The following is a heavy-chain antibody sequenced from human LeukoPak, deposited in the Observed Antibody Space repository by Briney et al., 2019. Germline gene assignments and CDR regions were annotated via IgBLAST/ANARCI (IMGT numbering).Heavy chain of an antibody. V-gene: IGHV1-2*02. J-gene: IGHJ4*02. CDR3: ARAARITMVRGVYDY. CDR1: GYTFTGYY. D-gene: IGHD3-10*01. CDR2: INPNSGGT. Sequence: ASVKVSCKASGYTFTGYYMHWVRQAPGQGLEWMGWINPNSGGTNYAQKFQGRVTMTRGTSISTAYMELSRLRSDDTAVYYCARAARITMVRGVYDYWGQGTLVTVSS.